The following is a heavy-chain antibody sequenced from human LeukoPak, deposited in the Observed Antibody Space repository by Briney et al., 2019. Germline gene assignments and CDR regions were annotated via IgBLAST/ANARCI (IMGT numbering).Heavy chain of an antibody. CDR3: AREDYYDSSGYYWDGRALDI. Sequence: SQTLSLTCTVSGGSISSGGYYWSWIRQHPGEGLEWIGYIYYSGSTYYNPSLKSRVTISVDTSKNQFSLKLSSVTAADTAVYYCAREDYYDSSGYYWDGRALDIWGQGTMVTVSS. J-gene: IGHJ3*02. CDR2: IYYSGST. V-gene: IGHV4-31*03. CDR1: GGSISSGGYY. D-gene: IGHD3-22*01.